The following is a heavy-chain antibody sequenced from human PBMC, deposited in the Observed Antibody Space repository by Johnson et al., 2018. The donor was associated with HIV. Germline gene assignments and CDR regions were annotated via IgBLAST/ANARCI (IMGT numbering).Heavy chain of an antibody. V-gene: IGHV3-30*18. CDR3: AKVGATVITPRGEAFDI. CDR1: GFTFSSYG. Sequence: QVQLVESGGGVVQPGRSLRLSCAASGFTFSSYGMHWVRQAPGKGLEWVAVIWYDGSNKYYADSVKGRFTISRDNSKNTLYMQMNSLRAEDTAVYYCAKVGATVITPRGEAFDIWGQGTMVTVSS. D-gene: IGHD4-23*01. CDR2: IWYDGSNK. J-gene: IGHJ3*02.